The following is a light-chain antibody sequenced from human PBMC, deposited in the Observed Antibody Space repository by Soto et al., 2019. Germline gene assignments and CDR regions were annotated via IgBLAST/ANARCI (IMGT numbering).Light chain of an antibody. CDR2: DDS. CDR3: QQFNSYPIT. CDR1: QDIRGA. V-gene: IGKV1-13*02. Sequence: ASQLTQSPSSLSAAVGDRVTITCRASQDIRGALAWYQQQPGKAPKILIYDDSTLESGVPSRFSGSSSGTDFTLSISSLQPVDLATYYCQQFNSYPITFGQGTRLEIK. J-gene: IGKJ5*01.